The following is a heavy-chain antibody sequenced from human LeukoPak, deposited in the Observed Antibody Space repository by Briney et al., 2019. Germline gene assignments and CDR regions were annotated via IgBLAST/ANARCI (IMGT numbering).Heavy chain of an antibody. Sequence: GGSLGLSCAVSGFTFSDYYMSWIRQAPGEGLEWVSYISSSGSTIYYAGSVKGRFTISRDNAKNSLYLQMNSLRAEDTAVYYCARDYYDYVWGSFSPVGYWGQGTLSPSPQ. CDR2: ISSSGSTI. J-gene: IGHJ4*02. CDR1: GFTFSDYY. V-gene: IGHV3-11*01. D-gene: IGHD3-16*01. CDR3: ARDYYDYVWGSFSPVGY.